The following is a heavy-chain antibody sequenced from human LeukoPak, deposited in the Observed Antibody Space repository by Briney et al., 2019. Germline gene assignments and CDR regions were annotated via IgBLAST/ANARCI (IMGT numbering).Heavy chain of an antibody. Sequence: GGSLRLSCAASGFTFSNAWMSWVRQAPGKGLEWVGRIKSKTDGGTTEYAASVKGRFTISRDDSKSIAYLQMNSLKTEDTAVYYCTRDRLGIAAAGQAGFDPWGQGTLVTVSS. CDR3: TRDRLGIAAAGQAGFDP. CDR2: IKSKTDGGTT. D-gene: IGHD6-13*01. CDR1: GFTFSNAW. J-gene: IGHJ5*02. V-gene: IGHV3-15*01.